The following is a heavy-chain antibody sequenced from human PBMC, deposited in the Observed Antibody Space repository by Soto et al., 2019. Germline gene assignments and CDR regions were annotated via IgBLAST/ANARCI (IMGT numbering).Heavy chain of an antibody. V-gene: IGHV4-61*01. CDR3: ARARRLGFDY. D-gene: IGHD3-16*01. Sequence: SETLSLTCTVSGGSVSSGSYYWSWIRQPPWKGLEWIGYIYYSGSTNYNPSLKSRVTISVDTSKNQFSLKLSSVTAADTAVYYCARARRLGFDYWGQGTLVTVSS. CDR1: GGSVSSGSYY. CDR2: IYYSGST. J-gene: IGHJ4*02.